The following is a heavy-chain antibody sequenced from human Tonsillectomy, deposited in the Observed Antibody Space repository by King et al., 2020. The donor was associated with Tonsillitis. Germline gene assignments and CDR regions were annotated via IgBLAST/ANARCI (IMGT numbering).Heavy chain of an antibody. D-gene: IGHD2-2*01. CDR1: GFTFSSYW. CDR3: VRDGPSYCSINACQTGDFDY. CDR2: INNDGSKT. V-gene: IGHV3-74*01. Sequence: VQLVESGGGLVQPGGSLRLSCAASGFTFSSYWMHWVRQAPGKGLVWVSRINNDGSKTSYTDSVKGRFTISRDNAKNTLYLQMNSLRVDDTGVYYCVRDGPSYCSINACQTGDFDYWGQGTPLTVPS. J-gene: IGHJ4*02.